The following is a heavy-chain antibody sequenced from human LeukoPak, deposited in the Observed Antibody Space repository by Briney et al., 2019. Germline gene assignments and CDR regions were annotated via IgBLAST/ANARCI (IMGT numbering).Heavy chain of an antibody. Sequence: ASVKVSRKASGYTFTSYGISWVRQAPGQGLEWMGWISAYNGNTNYAQKLQGRVTMTTDTSTSTAYMELRSLRSDDTAVYYCARGSDSSSWYTPNNWFDPWGQGTLVTVSS. J-gene: IGHJ5*02. CDR3: ARGSDSSSWYTPNNWFDP. D-gene: IGHD6-13*01. CDR1: GYTFTSYG. CDR2: ISAYNGNT. V-gene: IGHV1-18*01.